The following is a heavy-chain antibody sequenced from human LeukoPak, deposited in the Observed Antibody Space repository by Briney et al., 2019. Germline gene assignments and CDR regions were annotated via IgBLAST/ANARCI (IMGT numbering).Heavy chain of an antibody. CDR3: ARDSVLRFLEWLSVSYYYYYMDV. Sequence: ASVKVSCKASGYTFTGYYMHWVRHAPGQGLEWMGWINPNSGGTNYAQKFQGRVTMTRDTSISTAYMELSRLRSDDTAVYYCARDSVLRFLEWLSVSYYYYYMDVWGKGTTVTVSS. CDR2: INPNSGGT. CDR1: GYTFTGYY. J-gene: IGHJ6*03. V-gene: IGHV1-2*02. D-gene: IGHD3-3*01.